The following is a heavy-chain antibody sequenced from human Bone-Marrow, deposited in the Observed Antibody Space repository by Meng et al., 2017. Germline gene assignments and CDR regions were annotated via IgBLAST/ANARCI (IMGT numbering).Heavy chain of an antibody. J-gene: IGHJ4*02. V-gene: IGHV3-30*04. CDR1: GFTFSSYA. CDR3: ARGVLRYFDWLSQGGDY. CDR2: ISYDGSNK. Sequence: GESLKISCAASGFTFSSYAMHWVCQAPGKGLEWVAVISYDGSNKYYADSVKGRFTISRDNSKNTLYLQMNSLRAEDTAVYYCARGVLRYFDWLSQGGDYWGQGTLVTVSS. D-gene: IGHD3-9*01.